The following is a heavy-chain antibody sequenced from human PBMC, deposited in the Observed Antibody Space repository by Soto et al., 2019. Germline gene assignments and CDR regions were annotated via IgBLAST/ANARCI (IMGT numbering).Heavy chain of an antibody. Sequence: LSLTCTVSGASITYGPYSGTATTLTPGKSLEWIGDINDLETTFYNPTVYTRLTLSLDRNKHQAALNLQSISAADSTVYFCARGGGFDSCGYWGQEILVTVSS. V-gene: IGHV4-30-2*01. CDR1: GASITYGPYS. D-gene: IGHD2-21*01. CDR2: INDLETT. CDR3: ARGGGFDSCGY. J-gene: IGHJ4*02.